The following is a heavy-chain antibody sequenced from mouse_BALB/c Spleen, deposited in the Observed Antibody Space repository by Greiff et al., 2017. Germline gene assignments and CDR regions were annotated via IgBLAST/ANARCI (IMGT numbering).Heavy chain of an antibody. D-gene: IGHD3-3*01. V-gene: IGHV5-6-4*01. J-gene: IGHJ2*01. CDR2: ISSGGSYT. Sequence: EVKVVESGGGLVKPGGSLKLSCAASGFTFSSYTMSWVRQTPEKRLEWVATISSGGSYTYYPDSVKGRFTISRDNAKNTLYLQMSSLKSEDTAMYYCTRDQEGLAPSDYWGQGTTLTVSS. CDR3: TRDQEGLAPSDY. CDR1: GFTFSSYT.